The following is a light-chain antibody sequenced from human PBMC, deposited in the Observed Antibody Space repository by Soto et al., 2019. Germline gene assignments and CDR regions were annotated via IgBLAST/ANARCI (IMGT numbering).Light chain of an antibody. CDR1: QDIRGA. CDR2: DVS. J-gene: IGKJ5*01. Sequence: AIQMTQSPSSLSASVGDRVTITCRASQDIRGALAWYQQKPGTAPKMLIYDVSTLESGVPLRFSGSSSGTDFTLTISSLQPVDFATYYCQQFNSYPITFGQGTRLEIK. V-gene: IGKV1-13*02. CDR3: QQFNSYPIT.